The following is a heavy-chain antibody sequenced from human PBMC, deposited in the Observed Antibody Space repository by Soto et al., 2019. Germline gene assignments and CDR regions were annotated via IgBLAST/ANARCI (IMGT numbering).Heavy chain of an antibody. CDR1: GFTFTSYT. D-gene: IGHD2-21*02. Sequence: VQLVESGGGVVQPGRSLRLSCAASGFTFTSYTMHWVRQAPGKGLEWVTVISSDGRNKYYADSVKGRFTISRDNPKNTLYLQMNSLRAEDTAVYYCARDVTQGWYFDLWGRGTLVTVSS. V-gene: IGHV3-30*04. J-gene: IGHJ2*01. CDR3: ARDVTQGWYFDL. CDR2: ISSDGRNK.